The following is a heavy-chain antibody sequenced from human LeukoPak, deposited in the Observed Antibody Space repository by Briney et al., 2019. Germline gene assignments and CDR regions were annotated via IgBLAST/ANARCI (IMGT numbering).Heavy chain of an antibody. CDR1: GYTFSDFY. Sequence: GASVKVSCKASGYTFSDFYVHWVRQAPGQGLEWMGIIKVSGGRTEYAQKFQGRVTMTRDMFTSTVYMELNNLRSEDTAVYYCASEPPESYYFDYWGQGTLVTVSS. CDR2: IKVSGGRT. CDR3: ASEPPESYYFDY. J-gene: IGHJ4*02. V-gene: IGHV1-46*01.